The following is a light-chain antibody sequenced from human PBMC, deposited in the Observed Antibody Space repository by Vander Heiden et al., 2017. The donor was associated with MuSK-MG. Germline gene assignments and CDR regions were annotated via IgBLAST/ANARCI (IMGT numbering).Light chain of an antibody. J-gene: IGKJ1*01. Sequence: DIQMTQSPSTLSASVGQRVTITCRASKSLDNWLAWYQQKPGKAPNLLIYDASTLESGVPSRFSGSGSGTEFTLTVSSLQPDDSGTYYCHQYKSYPWTFGQGTKVEIK. CDR1: KSLDNW. V-gene: IGKV1-5*01. CDR2: DAS. CDR3: HQYKSYPWT.